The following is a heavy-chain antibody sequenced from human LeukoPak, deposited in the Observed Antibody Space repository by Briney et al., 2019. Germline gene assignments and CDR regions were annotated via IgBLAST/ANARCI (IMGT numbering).Heavy chain of an antibody. Sequence: GASVKVSCKASGYTFTSYGISWARQAPGQGLEWMGWISAYNGNTNYAQKLQGRVAMTTDTSTSTAYMELRSLRSDDTAVYYCAREFGAAADHNWFDPWGQGTLVTVSS. CDR1: GYTFTSYG. CDR3: AREFGAAADHNWFDP. CDR2: ISAYNGNT. J-gene: IGHJ5*02. V-gene: IGHV1-18*01. D-gene: IGHD6-13*01.